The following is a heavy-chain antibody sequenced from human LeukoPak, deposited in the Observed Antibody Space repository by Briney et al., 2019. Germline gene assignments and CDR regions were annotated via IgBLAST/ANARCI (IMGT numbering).Heavy chain of an antibody. CDR3: ARDNSVGDIAWWFDP. Sequence: RASVKVSCKASGYTLTSYAMNWVRQAPGQGLEWMGLINPSGSSTLYAQKFQGRVTMTRDMSTTTDYMELSSLRSEDTAVYYCARDNSVGDIAWWFDPWGQGTLVTVSS. CDR2: INPSGSST. V-gene: IGHV1-46*01. D-gene: IGHD3-16*02. J-gene: IGHJ5*02. CDR1: GYTLTSYA.